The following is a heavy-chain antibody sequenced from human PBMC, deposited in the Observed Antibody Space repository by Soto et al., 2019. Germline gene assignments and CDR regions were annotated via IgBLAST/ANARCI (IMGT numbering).Heavy chain of an antibody. CDR2: IYFSGIA. Sequence: QVKLQESGPGRVEPSETLSLTCSVSGGSISSAGYYWSWIRQSPGKGLEWIGYIYFSGIAYYNPSLKSRVTISVDTSKNHFSLKVTSMTAADTAVYFSARDPWRTGPEAGFDIWGQGTSVTVSS. J-gene: IGHJ3*02. D-gene: IGHD6-19*01. CDR1: GGSISSAGYY. CDR3: ARDPWRTGPEAGFDI. V-gene: IGHV4-31*03.